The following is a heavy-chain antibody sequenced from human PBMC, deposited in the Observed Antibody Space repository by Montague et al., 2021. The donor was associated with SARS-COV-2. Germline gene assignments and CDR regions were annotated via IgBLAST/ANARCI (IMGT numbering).Heavy chain of an antibody. CDR1: GGSFSGYY. D-gene: IGHD3-9*01. J-gene: IGHJ6*02. Sequence: SETLSLTCAVYGGSFSGYYWGWIRQPPGKGLEWIGSIYYSGSTYYNPSLKSRVTISVDTSKNQFSLKLSSVTAADTAVYYCARDGSLRIEILIGPRHYYYGMDVWGQGTTVTVSS. V-gene: IGHV4-39*07. CDR2: IYYSGST. CDR3: ARDGSLRIEILIGPRHYYYGMDV.